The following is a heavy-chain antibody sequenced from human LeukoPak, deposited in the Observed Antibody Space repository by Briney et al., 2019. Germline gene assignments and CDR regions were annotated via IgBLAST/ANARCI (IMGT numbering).Heavy chain of an antibody. D-gene: IGHD3-3*01. CDR1: GYTFTSYD. CDR2: MNPDSGNT. CDR3: ARVTTIFGVVISHDAFDI. V-gene: IGHV1-8*01. Sequence: GASVKVSCKASGYTFTSYDINWVRQATGQGLEWMGWMNPDSGNTGYAQKFQGRVTMTRDTSISTAYMELSRLRSDDTAVYYCARVTTIFGVVISHDAFDIWGQGTMVTVSS. J-gene: IGHJ3*02.